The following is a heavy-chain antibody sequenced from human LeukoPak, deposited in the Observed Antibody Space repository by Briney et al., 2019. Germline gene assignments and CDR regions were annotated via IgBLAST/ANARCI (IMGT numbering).Heavy chain of an antibody. CDR3: AKGVTGRSIAAYGMDV. D-gene: IGHD6-13*01. CDR1: GFTFSGYA. V-gene: IGHV3-23*01. J-gene: IGHJ6*02. Sequence: GGSLRLSCAASGFTFSGYAMSWVRQAPGKGLEWVSAISGSGGSTYYADSVKGRFTISRDNSKNTLYLQMNSLRAEDTALYYCAKGVTGRSIAAYGMDVWGQGTTVTVSS. CDR2: ISGSGGST.